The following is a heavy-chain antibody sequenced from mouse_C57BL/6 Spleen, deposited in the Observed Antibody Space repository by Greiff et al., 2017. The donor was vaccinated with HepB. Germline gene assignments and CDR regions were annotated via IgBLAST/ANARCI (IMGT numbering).Heavy chain of an antibody. CDR3: ASHYYGSSYEFAY. CDR2: IYPGDGAT. D-gene: IGHD1-1*01. Sequence: VQLQQSGAELVKPGASVKISCKASGYAFSSYWINWVKQRPGKGLEWIGQIYPGDGATNYNGKFKGKATLTADKSSSTAYMQLSSLTSEDSAVYFCASHYYGSSYEFAYWGQGTLVTVSA. CDR1: GYAFSSYW. J-gene: IGHJ3*01. V-gene: IGHV1-80*01.